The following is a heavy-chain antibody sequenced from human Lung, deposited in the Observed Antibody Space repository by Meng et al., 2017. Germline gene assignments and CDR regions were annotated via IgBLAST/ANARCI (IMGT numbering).Heavy chain of an antibody. V-gene: IGHV4-34*01. D-gene: IGHD4-11*01. CDR1: GGSFSDYY. J-gene: IGHJ4*02. CDR3: ARGPTTMAHDFDY. Sequence: QVPLPQWGAGLLMPSASLSLPCVVSGGSFSDYYWSWIRQPPGKGLEWIGEINHSGSTNYNPSLESRATISVDTSQNNLSLKLSSVTAADSAVYYCARGPTTMAHDFDYWGQGTLVTVSS. CDR2: INHSGST.